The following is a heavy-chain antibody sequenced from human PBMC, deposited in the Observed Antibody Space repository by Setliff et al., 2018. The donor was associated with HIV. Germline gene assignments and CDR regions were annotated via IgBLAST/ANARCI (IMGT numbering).Heavy chain of an antibody. V-gene: IGHV3-23*01. CDR3: AKQYYYDSSGYLPISYYFDY. J-gene: IGHJ4*02. Sequence: HPGGSLRLSCAASGFTFSSYAMSWVRQAPGKGLEWVSGISGRGGSTYYADSVKGRFTISRDNSKHTLYLQMNSLRAEDTAVYYCAKQYYYDSSGYLPISYYFDYWGQGTLVTVSS. CDR1: GFTFSSYA. CDR2: ISGRGGST. D-gene: IGHD3-22*01.